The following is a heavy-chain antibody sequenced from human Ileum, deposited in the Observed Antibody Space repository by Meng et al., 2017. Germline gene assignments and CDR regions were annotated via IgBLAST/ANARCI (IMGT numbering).Heavy chain of an antibody. D-gene: IGHD2-2*01. CDR3: TADGGVPAASPY. CDR1: GFTFSRSW. J-gene: IGHJ4*02. Sequence: EVRLVESGVGLVQPGASLGLSCAASGFTFSRSWMHWVRQVPGKGLLWVAHINDDGSTTTYADSVMGRFTISRDNARNTVDLQMSSLRAEDTAIYYCTADGGVPAASPYWGQGILVTVSS. V-gene: IGHV3-74*03. CDR2: INDDGSTT.